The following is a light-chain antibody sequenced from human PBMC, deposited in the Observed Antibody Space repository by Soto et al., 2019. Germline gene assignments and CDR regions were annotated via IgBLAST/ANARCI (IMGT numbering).Light chain of an antibody. V-gene: IGKV3-15*01. J-gene: IGKJ5*01. CDR2: GAS. Sequence: EIVMTQSPATLSVSPGERATLSCRASQSVGSNLAWYQQKPGQAPRLLISGASTRATGIPARFSGSGSGTEFTLTISSLQSEDFALYYCQQFDNWPLTFGQGTRLEIK. CDR3: QQFDNWPLT. CDR1: QSVGSN.